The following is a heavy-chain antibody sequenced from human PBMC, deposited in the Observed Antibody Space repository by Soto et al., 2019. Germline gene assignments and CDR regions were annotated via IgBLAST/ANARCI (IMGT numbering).Heavy chain of an antibody. CDR3: AKGGRQWLVTSDFNY. CDR2: VSHDGRNT. Sequence: QVQLVESGGGVVQPGRSLRLSCAASGFTFSSYGMHWVRQAPGKGLEWVAVVSHDGRNTHYADSVKGRFTISRDSSKNTVSLEMTSLRAEDTAVYYCAKGGRQWLVTSDFNYWGQGALVTVSS. J-gene: IGHJ4*02. V-gene: IGHV3-30*18. D-gene: IGHD6-19*01. CDR1: GFTFSSYG.